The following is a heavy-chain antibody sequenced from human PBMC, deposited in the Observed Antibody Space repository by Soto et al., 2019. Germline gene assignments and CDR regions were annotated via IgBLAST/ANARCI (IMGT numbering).Heavy chain of an antibody. CDR1: GGSISSYF. V-gene: IGHV4-59*01. D-gene: IGHD6-19*01. Sequence: SETLSLTCTVSGGSISSYFLSWIRQPPGKGLEWIGYIDYSGSTNYNPSLKSRVTISVDTSKNQFSLKLSSVTAADTAVYYCARELEGAVAFDYWGQGTLVTVSS. CDR3: ARELEGAVAFDY. CDR2: IDYSGST. J-gene: IGHJ4*02.